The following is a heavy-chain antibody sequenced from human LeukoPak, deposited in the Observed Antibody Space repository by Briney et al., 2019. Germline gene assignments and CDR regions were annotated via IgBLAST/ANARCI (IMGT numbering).Heavy chain of an antibody. Sequence: ASVKVSCKASGYTFTGYYINWVRQAPGQGIEWMGWINPNSGGTKYAQKFQGRVTMTRDTSISTGYMELSRLRSDDTAVYYCARDYSTDAFDIWGQGTMVTVSS. CDR2: INPNSGGT. V-gene: IGHV1-2*02. CDR1: GYTFTGYY. D-gene: IGHD6-13*01. J-gene: IGHJ3*02. CDR3: ARDYSTDAFDI.